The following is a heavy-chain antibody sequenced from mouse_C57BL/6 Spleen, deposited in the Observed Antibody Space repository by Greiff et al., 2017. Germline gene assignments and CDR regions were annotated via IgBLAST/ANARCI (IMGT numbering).Heavy chain of an antibody. CDR2: IYPGDGDT. CDR3: ARSTTVVGYAMDY. J-gene: IGHJ4*01. Sequence: VQVVESGAELVKPGASVKISCKASGYAFSSYWMNWVKQRPGKGLEWIGQIYPGDGDTNYNGKFKGKATLTADKSSSTAYMQLSSLTSEDSAVYFCARSTTVVGYAMDYWGQGTSVTVSS. V-gene: IGHV1-80*01. D-gene: IGHD1-1*01. CDR1: GYAFSSYW.